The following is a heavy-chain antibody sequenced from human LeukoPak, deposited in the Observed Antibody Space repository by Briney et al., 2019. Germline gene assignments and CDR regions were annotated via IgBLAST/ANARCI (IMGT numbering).Heavy chain of an antibody. J-gene: IGHJ4*02. V-gene: IGHV3-7*03. Sequence: GSXXLXXAASGFXXSSYXXSXVRQAPGKGLEWVXNIKQDGSEKYYVDSVKGRFTISRDNAKNSLYLQMNSLRAEDTAVYYCAREKARQYSGYDPRDRLFDYWGQGTLVTVSS. D-gene: IGHD5-12*01. CDR1: GFXXSSYX. CDR2: IKQDGSEK. CDR3: AREKARQYSGYDPRDRLFDY.